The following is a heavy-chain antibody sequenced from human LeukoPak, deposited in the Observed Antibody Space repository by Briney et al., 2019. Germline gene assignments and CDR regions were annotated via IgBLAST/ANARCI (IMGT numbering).Heavy chain of an antibody. Sequence: GGSLRLSCAASGFTFDDYAMHWVRQAPGKGLEWVSGISWNSGSIGYADSVKGRFTISRDNAKNSLYLQMNSLRAEDTALYYCAKASGPSFPNWLDPWGQGTLVTVSS. J-gene: IGHJ5*02. D-gene: IGHD3-10*01. CDR3: AKASGPSFPNWLDP. CDR2: ISWNSGSI. CDR1: GFTFDDYA. V-gene: IGHV3-9*01.